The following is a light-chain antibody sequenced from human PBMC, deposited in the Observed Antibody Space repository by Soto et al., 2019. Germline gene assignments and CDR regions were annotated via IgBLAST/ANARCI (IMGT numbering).Light chain of an antibody. CDR1: SSDVGGYNY. Sequence: QSALTQPASVSGSPGQSITISCTGTSSDVGGYNYVSWYQQHPGKAPKLMIYDVSYRPSGVSNRFSASKSGNTASLTISGFQAEDEADYYCSSYTSSSTPVFGGGTKLTVL. CDR3: SSYTSSSTPV. CDR2: DVS. J-gene: IGLJ2*01. V-gene: IGLV2-14*01.